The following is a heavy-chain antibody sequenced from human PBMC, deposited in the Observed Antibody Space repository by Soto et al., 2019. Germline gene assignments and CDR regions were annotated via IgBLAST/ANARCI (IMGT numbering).Heavy chain of an antibody. CDR1: GYNFANYW. CDR2: SFPGDSYT. V-gene: IGHV5-51*01. Sequence: DVHLVQSGAEAKKPGESLKISCKGSGYNFANYWIVWVRQMPGKVLEWMGMSFPGDSYTKKSPSLQGQITMSVDKSNSSAYLQWRSLQASDTAMYYCAAGYDTCLVAFKTWGQGRMVTVSS. D-gene: IGHD3-22*01. J-gene: IGHJ3*01. CDR3: AAGYDTCLVAFKT.